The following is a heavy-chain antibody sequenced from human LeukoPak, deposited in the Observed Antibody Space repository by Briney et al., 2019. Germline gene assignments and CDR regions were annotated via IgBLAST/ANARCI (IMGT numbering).Heavy chain of an antibody. Sequence: KSSETLSLTCAVYGGSFSGYYWSWIRQPPGKGLEWIGEINHSGSTNYNPSLKSRVTISVDTSKNQFSLKLSSVTAADTAVYYCARGGLNSDFWSRNWFDPWGQGTLVTFSS. V-gene: IGHV4-34*01. CDR2: INHSGST. D-gene: IGHD3-3*01. J-gene: IGHJ5*02. CDR1: GGSFSGYY. CDR3: ARGGLNSDFWSRNWFDP.